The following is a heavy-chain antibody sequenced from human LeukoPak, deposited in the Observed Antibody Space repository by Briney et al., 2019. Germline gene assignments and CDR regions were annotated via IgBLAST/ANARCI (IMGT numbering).Heavy chain of an antibody. V-gene: IGHV3-23*01. J-gene: IGHJ3*02. CDR1: GFTFSSYA. CDR3: AKGIVGADYEDAFDI. Sequence: GGSLRLSCAASGFTFSSYAMGWVRQAPGKGLEWVSAISGSGGSTYYADSVKGRFTISRDNSKNTLYLQMNSLRAEDTAVYYCAKGIVGADYEDAFDIWGQGTMVTVSS. D-gene: IGHD1-26*01. CDR2: ISGSGGST.